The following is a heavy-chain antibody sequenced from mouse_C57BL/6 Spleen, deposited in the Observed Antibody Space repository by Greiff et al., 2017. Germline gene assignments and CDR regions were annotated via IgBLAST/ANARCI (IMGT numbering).Heavy chain of an antibody. V-gene: IGHV5-17*01. Sequence: VKLMESGGGLVKPGGSLKLSCAASGFTFSDYGMHWVRQAPEKGLEWVAYISSGSSTIYYADTVKGRFTISRDNAKNTLFLQMTSLRSEDTAMYYCARSYDYDGVYFDYWGQGTTLTVSS. CDR1: GFTFSDYG. CDR2: ISSGSSTI. CDR3: ARSYDYDGVYFDY. J-gene: IGHJ2*01. D-gene: IGHD2-4*01.